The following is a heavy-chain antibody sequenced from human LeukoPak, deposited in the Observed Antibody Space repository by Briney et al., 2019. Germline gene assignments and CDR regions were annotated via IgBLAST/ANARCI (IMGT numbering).Heavy chain of an antibody. D-gene: IGHD5/OR15-5a*01. Sequence: GSLSPARAPCRFTFSSYATNWVRQAPGKGLVWVSRINSDGSSTTYADSVKGRFTISRDNAQNTLYRQMNSLRAEDTAVYYCAKDRSLGSDYCGEGTLVTVSS. CDR3: AKDRSLGSDY. CDR2: INSDGSST. CDR1: RFTFSSYA. V-gene: IGHV3-74*01. J-gene: IGHJ4*02.